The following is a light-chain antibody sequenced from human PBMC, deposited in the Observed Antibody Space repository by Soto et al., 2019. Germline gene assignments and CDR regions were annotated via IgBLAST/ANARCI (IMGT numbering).Light chain of an antibody. Sequence: QSALTQPASVSGSPGQSITISCTGTSSDVGSYNLFAWSQQHQGKAPKLMISEVSNRPSGVSNRFSGSKSGNTASLTSSGLQAEDEADYYCCSYAGSSTPYVFGTGTKLTVL. V-gene: IGLV2-23*02. J-gene: IGLJ1*01. CDR1: SSDVGSYNL. CDR2: EVS. CDR3: CSYAGSSTPYV.